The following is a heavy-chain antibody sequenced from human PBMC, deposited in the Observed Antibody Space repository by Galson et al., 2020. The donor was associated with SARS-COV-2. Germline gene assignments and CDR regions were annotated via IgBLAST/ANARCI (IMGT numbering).Heavy chain of an antibody. CDR2: LDPISGGP. V-gene: IGHV1-2*04. D-gene: IGHD1-1*01. J-gene: IGHJ3*01. CDR3: ARVLTGTLDDAFDF. Sequence: ASVKVSCKASGYTFIDYFILWVRPAPGPGLDWMGWLDPISGGPHYPPRFQGWVTLTSDTSVPTVYMELSGLRSDDPAVYYCARVLTGTLDDAFDFWGQGTMVAVSS. CDR1: GYTFIDYF.